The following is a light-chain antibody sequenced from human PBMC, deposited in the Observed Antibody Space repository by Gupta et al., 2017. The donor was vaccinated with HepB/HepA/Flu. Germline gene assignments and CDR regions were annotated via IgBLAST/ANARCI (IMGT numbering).Light chain of an antibody. CDR2: VAS. Sequence: DIQLTQSPSSVSASVGDRVTITCRASQDISTWLAWYQQKPGKAPQLLIYVASRLQRGVPARFSGSGSGTHFTLTISNLQPEDFATYFCQQAYSFPLTFGGGTKVEI. CDR1: QDISTW. CDR3: QQAYSFPLT. V-gene: IGKV1D-12*01. J-gene: IGKJ4*01.